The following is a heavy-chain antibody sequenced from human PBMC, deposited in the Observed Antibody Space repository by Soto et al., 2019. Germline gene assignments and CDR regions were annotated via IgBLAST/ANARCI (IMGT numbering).Heavy chain of an antibody. CDR2: IKSKTDGGTT. J-gene: IGHJ3*02. Sequence: EVQLVESGGGLVKPGGSLRLSCAASGFTFSNAWMNWVRQAPGKGLEWVGRIKSKTDGGTTDDAAPVKGRFTISRDDSKNTLYLQMNSLKTEYTAVYDCTTVYLWWLPRSDAFDIWGQGTMVTVSS. CDR3: TTVYLWWLPRSDAFDI. V-gene: IGHV3-15*07. CDR1: GFTFSNAW. D-gene: IGHD2-15*01.